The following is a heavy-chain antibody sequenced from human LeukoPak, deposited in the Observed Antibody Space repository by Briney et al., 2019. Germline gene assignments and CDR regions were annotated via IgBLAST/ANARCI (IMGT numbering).Heavy chain of an antibody. J-gene: IGHJ5*02. D-gene: IGHD2-15*01. CDR3: ARALGGLVVVAAFSFDP. CDR2: IYHSGST. CDR1: GYSIGSGYY. V-gene: IGHV4-38-2*01. Sequence: SETLSLTCAVSGYSIGSGYYWCWIRQPPGKGLEWIGSIYHSGSTYYNPSVKSRVTISVDTSKNQFSLKLSSVTAADTAVYYCARALGGLVVVAAFSFDPWGQGTLVTVTS.